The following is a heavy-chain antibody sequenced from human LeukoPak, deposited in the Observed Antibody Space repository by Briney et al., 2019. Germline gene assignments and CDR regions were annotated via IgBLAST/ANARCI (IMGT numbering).Heavy chain of an antibody. CDR3: ASPGIAAAGTSGY. CDR1: GFTFSSYG. Sequence: GGSLRLSCAASGFTFSSYGMNWVRQAPGKGLEWVSSISSSSSYIYYADSVKGRFTISRDNAKNSLYLQMNSLRAEDTAVYYCASPGIAAAGTSGYWGQGTLVTVSS. J-gene: IGHJ4*02. D-gene: IGHD6-13*01. CDR2: ISSSSSYI. V-gene: IGHV3-21*01.